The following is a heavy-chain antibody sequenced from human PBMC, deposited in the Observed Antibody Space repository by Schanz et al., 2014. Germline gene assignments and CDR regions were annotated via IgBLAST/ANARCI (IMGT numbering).Heavy chain of an antibody. Sequence: QVQLQESGPGLVKPSQTLSLTCTVSGGSISSGTYYWSWLRQPAGKAWEWVGRVFPKGIANYNPSLKSRVTISLDTSKNQFPLTLTSQTAADTAVYYCARDTTWRLDLWGRGTLVTVSS. CDR3: ARDTTWRLDL. D-gene: IGHD1-1*01. CDR2: VFPKGIA. J-gene: IGHJ2*01. V-gene: IGHV4-61*02. CDR1: GGSISSGTYY.